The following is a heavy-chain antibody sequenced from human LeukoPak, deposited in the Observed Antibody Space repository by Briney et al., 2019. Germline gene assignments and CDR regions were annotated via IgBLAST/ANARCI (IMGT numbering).Heavy chain of an antibody. CDR3: ARQSTYYDVLVP. CDR2: IYYSGST. D-gene: IGHD3-9*01. V-gene: IGHV4-39*01. CDR1: GGSISSSSYY. J-gene: IGHJ5*02. Sequence: SETLSLTCTVSGGSISSSSYYWGWIRQPPGKGLEWIGSIYYSGSTYYNPSLKSRVTISVDTSKNQFSLTLNSVTAADTAVYYCARQSTYYDVLVPWGQGTLVTVSS.